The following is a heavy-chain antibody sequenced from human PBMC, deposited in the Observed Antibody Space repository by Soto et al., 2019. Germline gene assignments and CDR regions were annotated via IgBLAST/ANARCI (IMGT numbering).Heavy chain of an antibody. CDR3: VKGSRAARPYYFDY. D-gene: IGHD6-6*01. CDR2: ISSNGGST. V-gene: IGHV3-64D*06. CDR1: GFTFSSYA. J-gene: IGHJ4*02. Sequence: GGSLRLSCSASGFTFSSYAMHWVRQAPGKGLEYVSAISSNGGSTYYADSVKGRFTISRDNSKNTLYLQMSSLRAEDMAVYYCVKGSRAARPYYFDYWGQGTLVTVSS.